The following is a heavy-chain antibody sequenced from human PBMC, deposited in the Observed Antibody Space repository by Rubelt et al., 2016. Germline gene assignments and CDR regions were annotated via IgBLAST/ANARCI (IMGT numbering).Heavy chain of an antibody. Sequence: QVHLQESGPGLVKPSETLSLTCTVSGGSISSYYWSWIRQPPGKGLEWIAYMYYSGSTSYNPSLKSRVTISVDTSKNQFSLKLSSVTAADTAMYYCATSKFSSNWFAYWGQGTLVTVSS. CDR2: MYYSGST. D-gene: IGHD6-13*01. CDR3: ATSKFSSNWFAY. CDR1: GGSISSYY. V-gene: IGHV4-59*01. J-gene: IGHJ4*02.